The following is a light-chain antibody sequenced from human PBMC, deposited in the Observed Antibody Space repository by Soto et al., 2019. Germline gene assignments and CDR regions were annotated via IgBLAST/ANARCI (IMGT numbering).Light chain of an antibody. Sequence: EIVLTQSPGTLFLSPGERATLSCRASQSVSSSYLAWYQQKPGQAPRLLIYGASSRATGIPDRFSGSGSGTDFSLTISRLEPEDFAVYYCQQYGASPPWTFGQGTKVEMK. V-gene: IGKV3-20*01. CDR3: QQYGASPPWT. CDR1: QSVSSSY. CDR2: GAS. J-gene: IGKJ1*01.